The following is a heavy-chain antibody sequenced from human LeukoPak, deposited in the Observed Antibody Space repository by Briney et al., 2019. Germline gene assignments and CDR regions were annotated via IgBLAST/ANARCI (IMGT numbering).Heavy chain of an antibody. V-gene: IGHV3-23*01. D-gene: IGHD2-21*01. CDR1: GFTFSSYA. CDR3: AKDFRIGYSAHFDY. Sequence: GGSLRLSCAASGFTFSSYAMNWVRQTPGKGLEWLSGISGSAGTTYYADSVKGRFSISRDNSKNTLYLQMDSLRGEDTAVYYCAKDFRIGYSAHFDYWGQGALVTVSS. J-gene: IGHJ4*02. CDR2: ISGSAGTT.